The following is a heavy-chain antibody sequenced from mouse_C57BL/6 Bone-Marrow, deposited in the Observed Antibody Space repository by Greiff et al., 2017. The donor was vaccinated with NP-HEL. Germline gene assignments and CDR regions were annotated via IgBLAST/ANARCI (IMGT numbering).Heavy chain of an antibody. J-gene: IGHJ2*01. CDR2: IDPSDSYT. Sequence: QVQLQQPGAELVRPGTSVKLSCKASGYTFTSYWMHWVKQRPGQGLEWIGVIDPSDSYTNYNQKFKGKATLTVDTSSSTAYMQLSSLTSEDSAVYYCAREYDGYYFDYWGQGTTLTVSS. D-gene: IGHD2-3*01. CDR1: GYTFTSYW. V-gene: IGHV1-59*01. CDR3: AREYDGYYFDY.